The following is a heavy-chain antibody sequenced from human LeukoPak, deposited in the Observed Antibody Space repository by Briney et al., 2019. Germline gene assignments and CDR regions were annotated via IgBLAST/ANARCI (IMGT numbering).Heavy chain of an antibody. J-gene: IGHJ6*04. CDR3: ARALAGTAEFDV. D-gene: IGHD1-1*01. Sequence: ASVKVSCKASGYTFTSYDIHWVRQATGQGLEWMGRMNPNNGNTGDAQKFQGRVTMTRDPSISTAYMELSSLRSEDTGVYFCARALAGTAEFDVWGKGTTVTVSS. CDR1: GYTFTSYD. V-gene: IGHV1-8*01. CDR2: MNPNNGNT.